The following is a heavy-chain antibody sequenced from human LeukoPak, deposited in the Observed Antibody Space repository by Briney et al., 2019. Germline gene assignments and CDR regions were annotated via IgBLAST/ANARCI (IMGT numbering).Heavy chain of an antibody. V-gene: IGHV6-1*01. CDR1: GDSVSSNSAA. J-gene: IGHJ4*02. CDR2: TYYRSKWYN. CDR3: ARVTTTTLSD. D-gene: IGHD5-24*01. Sequence: PSQTLSLICAISGDSVSSNSAAWNWSRQSPSRLLEWLGRTYYRSKWYNDYALSVKSRITINPDTSKNQFSLQLNSVTPEDTAVYYCARVTTTTLSDWGRGTLVTVSS.